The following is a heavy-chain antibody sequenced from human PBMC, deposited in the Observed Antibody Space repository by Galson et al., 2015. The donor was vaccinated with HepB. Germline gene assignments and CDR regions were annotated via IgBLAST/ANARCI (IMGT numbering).Heavy chain of an antibody. CDR2: IYYSGST. Sequence: ETLSLTCTVSGGSISSYYWSWIRQPPGKGLEWVGYIYYSGSTNYNPSLKSRVTISVETSKNQFSLQLSSVTAADTAVYYCARGGLRFDPWGQGTLVTVSS. V-gene: IGHV4-59*01. D-gene: IGHD2-21*02. CDR1: GGSISSYY. CDR3: ARGGLRFDP. J-gene: IGHJ5*02.